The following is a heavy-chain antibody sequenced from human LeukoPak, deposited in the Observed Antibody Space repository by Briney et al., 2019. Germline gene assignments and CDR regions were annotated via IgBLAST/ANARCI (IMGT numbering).Heavy chain of an antibody. CDR1: GVSISSHY. V-gene: IGHV4-59*11. D-gene: IGHD3-3*01. J-gene: IGHJ4*02. CDR2: IYYSGST. Sequence: NPSETLSLTCTVSGVSISSHYWSWIRQPPGKGLEWIGYIYYSGSTNYNPSLKSRVTISVDTSKNQFSLKLSSVTAADTAVYYCARVRYDFWSGYLVDYWGQGTLVTVSS. CDR3: ARVRYDFWSGYLVDY.